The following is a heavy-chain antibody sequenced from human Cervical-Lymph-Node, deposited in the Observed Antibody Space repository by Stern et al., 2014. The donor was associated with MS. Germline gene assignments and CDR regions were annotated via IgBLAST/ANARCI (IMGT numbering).Heavy chain of an antibody. CDR1: GTSISSSSYC. CDR2: IYYTGST. V-gene: IGHV4-39*01. D-gene: IGHD3-10*01. Sequence: QLQLQESGPGLVKPSETLSLTCSVSGTSISSSSYCWGWVRQPPGKGLEWIGSIYYTGSTYYNPSLKSRVPISVDTSKNQFSLTLSSVTAADTAVYYCARGRRGSGSYYFNWFDPWGQGTLVTVSS. J-gene: IGHJ5*02. CDR3: ARGRRGSGSYYFNWFDP.